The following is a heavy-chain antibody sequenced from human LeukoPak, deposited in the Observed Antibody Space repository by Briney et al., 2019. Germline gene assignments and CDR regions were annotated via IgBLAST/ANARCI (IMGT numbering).Heavy chain of an antibody. D-gene: IGHD3-22*01. CDR3: ARQPPDTASFDY. CDR2: IYYSGST. V-gene: IGHV4-59*01. J-gene: IGHJ4*02. Sequence: SETLSLTCTVSGGSISSYYRSWIRQPPGKGLEWIGYIYYSGSTNYNPSLKSRVTISVDTSKNQVPLKLSSVTAADTAVYFCARQPPDTASFDYWGQGTLVTVSS. CDR1: GGSISSYY.